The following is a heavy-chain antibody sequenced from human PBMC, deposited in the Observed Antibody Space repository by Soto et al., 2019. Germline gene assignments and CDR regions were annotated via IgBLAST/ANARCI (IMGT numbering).Heavy chain of an antibody. J-gene: IGHJ6*02. CDR2: ISGSGGST. Sequence: GGSLRLSCAASGFTFSSYAMSWVRQAPGKGLEWVSAISGSGGSTYYADSVKGRFTISRDNSKNTLYLQMNSLRAEDTAVYYCAREGVIAVAGTPDYYYGMDVWGQGTTVTVSS. CDR3: AREGVIAVAGTPDYYYGMDV. CDR1: GFTFSSYA. D-gene: IGHD6-19*01. V-gene: IGHV3-23*01.